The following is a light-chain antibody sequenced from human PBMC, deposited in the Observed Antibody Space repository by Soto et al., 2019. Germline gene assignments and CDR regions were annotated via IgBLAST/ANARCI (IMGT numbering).Light chain of an antibody. V-gene: IGLV1-51*01. Sequence: QSVLTQPPSVSAAPGQRVTISCSGNSSNIGDNDVSWFRHPPGTAPELLIYDNTKRPSEIPDRFSGSKSGTSVTLGISGLQTGDEADYYCGTWDSSLSAVVFGGGTKLTFL. J-gene: IGLJ3*02. CDR1: SSNIGDND. CDR2: DNT. CDR3: GTWDSSLSAVV.